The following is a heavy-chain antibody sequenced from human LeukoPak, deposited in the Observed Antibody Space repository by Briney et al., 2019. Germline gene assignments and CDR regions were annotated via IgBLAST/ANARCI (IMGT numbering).Heavy chain of an antibody. CDR1: GFTFSDYY. CDR3: ARDQNDCSSTSCYTGWFGP. J-gene: IGHJ5*02. Sequence: GGSLRLSCAASGFTFSDYYMSWIRQAPGKGLEWVSYISSSGSTIYYADSVKGRFTISRDNAKNSLYLQMNSLRAEDTAVYYCARDQNDCSSTSCYTGWFGPWGQGTLVTVSS. D-gene: IGHD2-2*02. V-gene: IGHV3-11*04. CDR2: ISSSGSTI.